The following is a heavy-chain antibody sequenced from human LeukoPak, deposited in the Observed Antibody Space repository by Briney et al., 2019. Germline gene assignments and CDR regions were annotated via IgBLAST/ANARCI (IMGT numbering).Heavy chain of an antibody. CDR1: GYTFTSYD. V-gene: IGHV1-8*01. D-gene: IGHD2-2*01. J-gene: IGHJ6*02. CDR2: MNPNSGNT. Sequence: ASVKVSCKASGYTFTSYDINWVRQATGQGLEWMGWMNPNSGNTGYAQKFQGRVTMTRNTSISTAYMELSSLRSEDTAVYYCARNGIVVVPAAMIYYYGMDVWGQGTTVTVSS. CDR3: ARNGIVVVPAAMIYYYGMDV.